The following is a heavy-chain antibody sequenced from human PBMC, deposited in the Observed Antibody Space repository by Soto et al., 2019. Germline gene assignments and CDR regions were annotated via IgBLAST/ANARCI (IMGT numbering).Heavy chain of an antibody. CDR1: GFTFSSYA. CDR3: ARTRYYYDSSGYPPL. D-gene: IGHD3-22*01. Sequence: GGSLRLSCAASGFTFSSYAMHWVRQAPGKGLEWVAVISYDGSNKYYADSVKGRFTISRDNSKNTLYLQMNSLRAEDTAVYYCARTRYYYDSSGYPPLWGQGTLVTAPQ. J-gene: IGHJ4*02. V-gene: IGHV3-30-3*01. CDR2: ISYDGSNK.